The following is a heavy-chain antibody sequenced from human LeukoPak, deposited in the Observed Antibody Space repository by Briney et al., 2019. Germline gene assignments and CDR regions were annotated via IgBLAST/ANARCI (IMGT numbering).Heavy chain of an antibody. V-gene: IGHV1-69*04. D-gene: IGHD5-12*01. CDR3: ARAARGYSGYGYAFDI. CDR2: IIPILGIA. CDR1: EGTFSSYA. J-gene: IGHJ3*02. Sequence: ASVKVSCKASEGTFSSYAISWVRQAPGQGLEWMGRIIPILGIANYAQKFQGRVTITADKSTSTAYMELSSLRSEDTAVYYCARAARGYSGYGYAFDIWGQGTMVTVSS.